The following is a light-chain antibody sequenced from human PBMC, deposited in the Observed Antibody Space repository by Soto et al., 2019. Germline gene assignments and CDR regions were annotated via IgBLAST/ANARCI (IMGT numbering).Light chain of an antibody. Sequence: LTQPPSASGSPGQSVTISCTGTSSDVGGYNYVSWYQQHPGKAPKLMIYDVIKRPSGVPDRFSGSKSGNTASLAVSGLQAEDEADYFCISYAGSNAYVFGTGTKVTVL. CDR2: DVI. CDR1: SSDVGGYNY. J-gene: IGLJ1*01. V-gene: IGLV2-8*01. CDR3: ISYAGSNAYV.